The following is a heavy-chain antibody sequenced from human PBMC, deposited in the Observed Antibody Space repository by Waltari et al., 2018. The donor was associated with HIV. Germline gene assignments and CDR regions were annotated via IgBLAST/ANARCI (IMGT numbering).Heavy chain of an antibody. J-gene: IGHJ1*01. Sequence: QLQLQESGPGLVKPSETLSLTCTVSVGSISSSSYSWGWIRQPPGKGLEWRWSINYSGRTYDTPSLKSRVTISVDTSKNQVSLKLSSVTAADTAVYYCARAWRGYYDRWGQGTLVTVSS. CDR2: INYSGRT. CDR3: ARAWRGYYDR. CDR1: VGSISSSSYS. V-gene: IGHV4-39*07. D-gene: IGHD3-22*01.